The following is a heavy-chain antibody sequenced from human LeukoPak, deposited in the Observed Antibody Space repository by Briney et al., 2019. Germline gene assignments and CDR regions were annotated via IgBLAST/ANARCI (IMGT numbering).Heavy chain of an antibody. Sequence: SVKVSCKASGGTFSSYAISWVRQAPGQGLEWMGGIIPIFGTANYAQKFQGRVTIIADESTSTAYMELSSLRSEDTAVYYCARGRSYSSGWYGGNYYYGMDVWGQGTTVTVSS. CDR2: IIPIFGTA. CDR1: GGTFSSYA. D-gene: IGHD6-19*01. J-gene: IGHJ6*02. CDR3: ARGRSYSSGWYGGNYYYGMDV. V-gene: IGHV1-69*13.